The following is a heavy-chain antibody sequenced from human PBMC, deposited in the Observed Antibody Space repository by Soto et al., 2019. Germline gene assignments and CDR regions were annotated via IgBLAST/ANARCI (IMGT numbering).Heavy chain of an antibody. Sequence: SETLSLTCPVSGGSISSGGYYWSWIRQQPGKGLEWIGYIYYSGSTYYSPSLKSRVTISVDTSKNQFSLKLSSVTAADTAVYYCARERHDYYDSSGYLDYWGQGTLVTSPQ. V-gene: IGHV4-31*03. CDR3: ARERHDYYDSSGYLDY. CDR2: IYYSGST. CDR1: GGSISSGGYY. J-gene: IGHJ4*02. D-gene: IGHD3-22*01.